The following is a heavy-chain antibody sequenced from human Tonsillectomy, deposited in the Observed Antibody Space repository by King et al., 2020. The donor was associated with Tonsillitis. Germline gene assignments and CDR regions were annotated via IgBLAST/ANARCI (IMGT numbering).Heavy chain of an antibody. CDR2: IYYSGST. J-gene: IGHJ6*03. V-gene: IGHV4-59*08. Sequence: VQLQESGPGLVKPSETLSLTCTVSGGSISGYYWSWIRQPPGKGLEWIGYIYYSGSTHYNPSLQSRVIISVDTSNNLYSLHLRSVTAADTAVYYCATYNWNYSYMDVWGKGTTVTVSS. D-gene: IGHD1-20*01. CDR3: ATYNWNYSYMDV. CDR1: GGSISGYY.